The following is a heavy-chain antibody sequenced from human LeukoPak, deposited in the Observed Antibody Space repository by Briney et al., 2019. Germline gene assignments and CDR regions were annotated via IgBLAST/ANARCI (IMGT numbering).Heavy chain of an antibody. CDR1: GFTFSNAW. Sequence: GESLRLSCVVSGFTFSNAWMTWVRQAPGKGLEWVGRIVRRADSKTTDYAAPVKGRFPISRDDSKNTLYLQMSSLKTEDTAVYYCSTTQSTGWHPQFDYWGQGTLVSVST. J-gene: IGHJ4*02. CDR3: STTQSTGWHPQFDY. CDR2: IVRRADSKTT. D-gene: IGHD6-19*01. V-gene: IGHV3-15*04.